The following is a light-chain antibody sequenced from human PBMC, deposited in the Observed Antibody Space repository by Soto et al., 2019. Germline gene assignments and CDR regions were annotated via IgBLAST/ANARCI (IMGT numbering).Light chain of an antibody. J-gene: IGKJ5*01. Sequence: EIVVTHSPATLSVSPGDRATLSCRASQSVSSNLAWYQQRPGQAPRLLIYGASTRATGIPARFSGSGSGTEFTLTISSLQSEDFAVYYCQQYNNWPPITFGQGTRLEIK. CDR1: QSVSSN. CDR3: QQYNNWPPIT. CDR2: GAS. V-gene: IGKV3-15*01.